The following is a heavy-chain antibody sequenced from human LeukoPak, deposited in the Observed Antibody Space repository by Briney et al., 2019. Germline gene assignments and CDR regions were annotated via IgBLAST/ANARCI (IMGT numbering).Heavy chain of an antibody. D-gene: IGHD2-21*02. CDR1: GFTLSRDS. Sequence: GSLRLSCAASGFTLSRDSMNWVRQAPGKGLEWISYISHDSGIRYYADSVRGRFTISRDNAKNSLYLQMNSLRAEDTAVYYCARESRDLGAFDIWGQGTMVTVSS. CDR3: ARESRDLGAFDI. CDR2: ISHDSGIR. V-gene: IGHV3-48*04. J-gene: IGHJ3*02.